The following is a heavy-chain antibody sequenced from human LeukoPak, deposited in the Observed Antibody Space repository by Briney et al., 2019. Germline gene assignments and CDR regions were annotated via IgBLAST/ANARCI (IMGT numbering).Heavy chain of an antibody. CDR3: ARDLDSYFDY. CDR1: GFTFSNYG. CDR2: IGYDGSNR. V-gene: IGHV3-33*01. J-gene: IGHJ4*02. Sequence: GGSLRLSCEVSGFTFSNYGMHWVGQAPGKGPEWVAVIGYDGSNRYYADSVKGRFTISRDNSKNTLYLQMNSLRAEDTAVYHCARDLDSYFDYWGQGTLVTVSS.